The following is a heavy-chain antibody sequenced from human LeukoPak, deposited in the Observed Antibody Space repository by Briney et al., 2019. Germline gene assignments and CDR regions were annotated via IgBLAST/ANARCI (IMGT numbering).Heavy chain of an antibody. J-gene: IGHJ4*02. Sequence: SGTLSLTCAVYGGSFSGYYWSWIRQPPGKGLEWIGEINHSGSTNYNPSLKSRVTISVDTSKNQFSLKLSSVTAADTAVYYCARVRSLFDYWGQGTLVTVSS. V-gene: IGHV4-34*01. D-gene: IGHD1-14*01. CDR2: INHSGST. CDR1: GGSFSGYY. CDR3: ARVRSLFDY.